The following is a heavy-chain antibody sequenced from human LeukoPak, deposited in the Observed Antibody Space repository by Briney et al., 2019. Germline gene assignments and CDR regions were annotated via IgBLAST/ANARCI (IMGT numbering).Heavy chain of an antibody. J-gene: IGHJ4*02. V-gene: IGHV4-4*07. CDR1: GGSISSYY. CDR2: IYTSGST. CDR3: ARGLIPKYYYGSSGYSQYYFDY. Sequence: PSETLSLTCTVSGGSISSYYWSWIRQPAGKGLEWIGRIYTSGSTNYNPSLKSRVTMSVDTSKNQFSLKLSSVTAADTAVYYCARGLIPKYYYGSSGYSQYYFDYWGQGTLVTVSS. D-gene: IGHD3-22*01.